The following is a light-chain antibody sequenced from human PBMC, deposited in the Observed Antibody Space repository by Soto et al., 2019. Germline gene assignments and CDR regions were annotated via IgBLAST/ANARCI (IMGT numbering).Light chain of an antibody. V-gene: IGKV3-20*01. CDR1: QSVSSSY. CDR3: QQYGSSPLT. CDR2: GAS. Sequence: EIVLTQSPGTLSLSPGERATLSCRASQSVSSSYLAWYQQKPGQAPRLLIYGASSRATGIPDRFSGSGSGTDFTLTISRLDREDFAVYYCQQYGSSPLTFGGGTKVEIK. J-gene: IGKJ4*01.